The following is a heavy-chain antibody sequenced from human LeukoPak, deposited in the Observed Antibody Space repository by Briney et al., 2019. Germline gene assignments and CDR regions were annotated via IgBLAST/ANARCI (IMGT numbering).Heavy chain of an antibody. CDR2: IIPIFGTA. CDR3: ARGLTGHTYYYYYYMDV. CDR1: GGTFSSYA. V-gene: IGHV1-69*05. J-gene: IGHJ6*03. Sequence: ASVKVSCKASGGTFSSYAISWARQAPGQGLEWMGGIIPIFGTANYAQKFQGRVTITRNTSISTAYMELSSLRSEDTAVYYCARGLTGHTYYYYYYMDVWGKGTTVTVSS. D-gene: IGHD3-9*01.